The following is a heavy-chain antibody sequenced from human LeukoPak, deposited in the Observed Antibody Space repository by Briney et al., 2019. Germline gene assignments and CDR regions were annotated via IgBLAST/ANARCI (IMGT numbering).Heavy chain of an antibody. D-gene: IGHD3-10*01. CDR2: VYFRGST. CDR3: ARHVRASGSGSYAFDI. CDR1: GGSISSSSYY. J-gene: IGHJ3*02. Sequence: SETLSLTCTVSGGSISSSSYYWGWIRQPPGKGLVWLGHVYFRGSTYYNPSLKSRVTISVDTSKNQFSLKLNSVTAADTAVYYCARHVRASGSGSYAFDIWGQGTMVTVSS. V-gene: IGHV4-39*01.